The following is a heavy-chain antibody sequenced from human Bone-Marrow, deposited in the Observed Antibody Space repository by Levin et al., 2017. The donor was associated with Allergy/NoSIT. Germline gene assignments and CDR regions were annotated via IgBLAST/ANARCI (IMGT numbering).Heavy chain of an antibody. CDR3: ARGQFRGATIAARWFAP. Sequence: PGGSLRLSCAASGFTFSNSWMSWVRQAPGKGLEWVANIKEDGSEKYYVDSVKGRFTISRDNAKNSLYVQMNSLRAEDTAVCYYARGQFRGATIAARWFAPWGQGTLVTVSS. D-gene: IGHD3-10*01. CDR2: IKEDGSEK. CDR1: GFTFSNSW. V-gene: IGHV3-7*01. J-gene: IGHJ5*02.